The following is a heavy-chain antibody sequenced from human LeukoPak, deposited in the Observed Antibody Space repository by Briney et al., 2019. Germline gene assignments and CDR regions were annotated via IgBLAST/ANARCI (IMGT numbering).Heavy chain of an antibody. J-gene: IGHJ4*02. CDR2: INPNSGGT. D-gene: IGHD1-26*01. CDR1: EYTFTHYY. CDR3: ARDAWLVGATNLYYFDH. Sequence: GASGKVSFQASEYTFTHYYMHWGRQAPGQGVEWMGWINPNSGGTKYAQKFQGRVTMTRDPSISTAYMELSRLRFDDTAVYYCARDAWLVGATNLYYFDHWGQGTPVTVSS. V-gene: IGHV1-2*02.